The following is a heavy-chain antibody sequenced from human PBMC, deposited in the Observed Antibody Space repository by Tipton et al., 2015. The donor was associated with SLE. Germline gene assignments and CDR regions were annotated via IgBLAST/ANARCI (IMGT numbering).Heavy chain of an antibody. CDR1: GGSISSGGYS. J-gene: IGHJ2*01. V-gene: IGHV4-30-2*01. D-gene: IGHD6-19*01. CDR2: IYHSGST. Sequence: TLSLTCAVSGGSISSGGYSWSWIRQPPGKGLEWIGYIYHSGSTYYNPSLKSRVTISVDRSKNQFSLKLSSVTAADTAVYYCARTVAGYWYFDLWGRGTLVTVSS. CDR3: ARTVAGYWYFDL.